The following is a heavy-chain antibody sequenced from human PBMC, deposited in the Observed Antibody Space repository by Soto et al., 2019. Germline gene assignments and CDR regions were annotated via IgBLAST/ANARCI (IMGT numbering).Heavy chain of an antibody. CDR2: ISGSGTIT. Sequence: EVQLLESGGGLVQPGGSLRLSCAASGFPFSSRAMSWVRQAPGKRLEWVSGISGSGTITYYADSVKGRFTISRDTSKSTPYLQMTSLRADDTAVYYCAEWARYCSGAVCRAWGQGTLVTVSS. J-gene: IGHJ5*02. V-gene: IGHV3-23*01. CDR3: AEWARYCSGAVCRA. D-gene: IGHD2-15*01. CDR1: GFPFSSRA.